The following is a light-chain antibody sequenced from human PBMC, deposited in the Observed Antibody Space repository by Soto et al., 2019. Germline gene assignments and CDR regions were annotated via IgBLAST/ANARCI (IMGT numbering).Light chain of an antibody. Sequence: EIVLTQSPATLSLSPGERATLSCRASQSVTSYLAWYQQRPGQAPRLLINDASRRATGIPDRFSGSGSGADFTLTISSLQSEDFAVYYCQQYKNWPPITFGQGTRLEIK. CDR2: DAS. CDR3: QQYKNWPPIT. CDR1: QSVTSY. V-gene: IGKV3-11*01. J-gene: IGKJ5*01.